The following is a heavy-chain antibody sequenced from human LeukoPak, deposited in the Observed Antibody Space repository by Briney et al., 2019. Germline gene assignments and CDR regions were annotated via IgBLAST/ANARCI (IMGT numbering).Heavy chain of an antibody. CDR3: PNDWNGWPTNFDS. D-gene: IGHD6-19*01. Sequence: PGGSLRLSCAASGFTFNTYAVNWVRQAPGKGMEWVSAISSSGGTTYYADSVKGRFSISRDNSKNTLYLQMNSLRAEDTAVYYCPNDWNGWPTNFDSWGQGTLVTVSA. V-gene: IGHV3-23*01. CDR2: ISSSGGTT. J-gene: IGHJ4*02. CDR1: GFTFNTYA.